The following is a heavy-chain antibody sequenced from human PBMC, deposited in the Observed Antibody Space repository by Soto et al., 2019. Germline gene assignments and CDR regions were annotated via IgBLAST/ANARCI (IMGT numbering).Heavy chain of an antibody. CDR2: IDPSGGRT. J-gene: IGHJ4*02. Sequence: ASVKVSCKASGYTFTTYSMHWVRQTPGHGLEWMGVIDPSGGRTSYAQKFQGRVTMTRDTSTSTVHMELSNLRSEDTAVYFCARDGGYDVLTGHYILLYYLDNWGLGTLVTVSS. V-gene: IGHV1-46*01. CDR3: ARDGGYDVLTGHYILLYYLDN. CDR1: GYTFTTYS. D-gene: IGHD3-9*01.